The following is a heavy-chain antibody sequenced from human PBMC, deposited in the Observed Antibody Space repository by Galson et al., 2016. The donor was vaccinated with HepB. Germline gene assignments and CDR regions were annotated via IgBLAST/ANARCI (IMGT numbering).Heavy chain of an antibody. Sequence: VKVSCKASGYIFADYYMHWVRQAPGKGLEWMGLVDPENGEAKFADKFLGRISITADTSIDTAFMELTNLTSEDTAVYYCAIGGDFWGQGTLVTVSS. CDR1: GYIFADYY. CDR3: AIGGDF. D-gene: IGHD3-16*01. J-gene: IGHJ4*02. CDR2: VDPENGEA. V-gene: IGHV1-69-2*01.